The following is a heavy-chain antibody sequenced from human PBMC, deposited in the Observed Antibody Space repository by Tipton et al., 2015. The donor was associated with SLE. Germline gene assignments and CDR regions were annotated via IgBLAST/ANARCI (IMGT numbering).Heavy chain of an antibody. D-gene: IGHD1-14*01. CDR3: ARRALTWAYYYYMDV. CDR1: GFTFSSYG. J-gene: IGHJ6*03. V-gene: IGHV3-33*01. Sequence: RSLRPSCAASGFTFSSYGMHWVRQAPGKGLEWVAVIWYDGSNKYYADSVKGRFTISRDNSKNTLYLQMNSLRAEDTAVYYCARRALTWAYYYYMDVWGKGTTVTVSS. CDR2: IWYDGSNK.